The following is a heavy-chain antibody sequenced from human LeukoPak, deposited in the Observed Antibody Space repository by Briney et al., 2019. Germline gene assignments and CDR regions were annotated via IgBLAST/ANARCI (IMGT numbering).Heavy chain of an antibody. CDR2: INSYNGNK. CDR1: NYTFTSYD. D-gene: IGHD2-21*02. Sequence: ASVTVSCKASNYTFTSYDISWLRQAPGQGLEWMGWINSYNGNKKYAQKVQGRVTMTTDTSTSTASMELRSLRSDDTAVYYCARVRLGDYYYNYYMDVWDQGTTVTISS. J-gene: IGHJ6*03. V-gene: IGHV1-18*01. CDR3: ARVRLGDYYYNYYMDV.